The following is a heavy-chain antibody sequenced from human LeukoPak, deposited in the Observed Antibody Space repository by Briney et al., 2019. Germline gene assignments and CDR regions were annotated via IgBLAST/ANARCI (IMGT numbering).Heavy chain of an antibody. D-gene: IGHD1-14*01. CDR2: IYYTGST. CDR3: ARHGHKTGLTYYFDY. J-gene: IGHJ4*02. V-gene: IGHV4-59*08. CDR1: GGSISSLY. Sequence: PSETLSLTCSVSGGSISSLYWSWIRQPPGKGLEWIGYIYYTGSTNYNPSLKSRVTMFVDMSKNQFSLRLSSVTAADTAVYYCARHGHKTGLTYYFDYWGQGTLVTVS.